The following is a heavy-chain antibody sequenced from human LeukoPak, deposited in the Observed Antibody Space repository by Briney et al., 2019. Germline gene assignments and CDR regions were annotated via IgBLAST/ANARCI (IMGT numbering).Heavy chain of an antibody. D-gene: IGHD2/OR15-2a*01. Sequence: PSETLSLTCTVSGGSISSYYWSWIRQPPGKGLEWIGYIYYSGSTNYNPSLKSRVTISVDTSKNQFSLKLSSVTAADTAVYYCARGSQLLLSSYGMDVWGQGTTVTVSS. CDR1: GGSISSYY. V-gene: IGHV4-59*01. J-gene: IGHJ6*02. CDR3: ARGSQLLLSSYGMDV. CDR2: IYYSGST.